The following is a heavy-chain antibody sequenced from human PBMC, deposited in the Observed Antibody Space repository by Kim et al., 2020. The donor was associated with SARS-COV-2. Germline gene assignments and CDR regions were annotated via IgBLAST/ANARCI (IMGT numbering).Heavy chain of an antibody. V-gene: IGHV3-13*01. CDR1: GFTFSGYD. CDR2: IGTAGGT. J-gene: IGHJ4*02. D-gene: IGHD2-15*01. Sequence: GGSLRLSCAASGFTFSGYDMHWVRQATGKGLEWVSAIGTAGGTYYQASVKSRFTISSENAKNSLYLQMNSLRAGDTAVYYCARGYGSGGSCSYYYFYYWGQGTLV. CDR3: ARGYGSGGSCSYYYFYY.